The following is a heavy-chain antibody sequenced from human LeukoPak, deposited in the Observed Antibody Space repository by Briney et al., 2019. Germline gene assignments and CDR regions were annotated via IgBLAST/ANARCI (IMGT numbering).Heavy chain of an antibody. Sequence: PGGSLRLSCAASGFTFGSYSMHWVRQAPGKGLEWVAVISYDGSNKYYADSVKGRFTISRDNAKNSLYLQMNSLRVEDTAVYYCTKLAKYFYGSETYYFFEHWGQGTPVTASS. CDR3: TKLAKYFYGSETYYFFEH. J-gene: IGHJ4*02. V-gene: IGHV3-30*04. CDR2: ISYDGSNK. D-gene: IGHD3-10*01. CDR1: GFTFGSYS.